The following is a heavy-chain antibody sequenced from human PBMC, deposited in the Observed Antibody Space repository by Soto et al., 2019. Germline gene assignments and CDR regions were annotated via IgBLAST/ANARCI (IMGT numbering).Heavy chain of an antibody. CDR3: AREVDDGPNWLDP. CDR1: GDSVSSNSAA. D-gene: IGHD1-1*01. CDR2: TYYKSKWYN. Sequence: SQTRSLTCXISGDSVSSNSAAWNWIRQSPSRGLEWLGRTYYKSKWYNDYAVSVNSRITVNPDTSKNQFSLRLNSVTPEDTAVYYCAREVDDGPNWLDPWGQGTLVTVSS. V-gene: IGHV6-1*01. J-gene: IGHJ5*02.